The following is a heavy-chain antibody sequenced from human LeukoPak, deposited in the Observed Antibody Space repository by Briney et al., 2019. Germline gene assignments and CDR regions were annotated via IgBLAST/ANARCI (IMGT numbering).Heavy chain of an antibody. D-gene: IGHD3-22*01. CDR3: ARTSYYDTSGYFPC. CDR1: GYTFTSYG. V-gene: IGHV1-18*01. J-gene: IGHJ4*02. Sequence: ASVKVSCKASGYTFTSYGISWVRQAPGQGLEWMGWISAYNGNTNYAQKLQGRVTMTTDTSTTTAYMELRSLRSDDTAVYHCARTSYYDTSGYFPCWGQGTLVTASS. CDR2: ISAYNGNT.